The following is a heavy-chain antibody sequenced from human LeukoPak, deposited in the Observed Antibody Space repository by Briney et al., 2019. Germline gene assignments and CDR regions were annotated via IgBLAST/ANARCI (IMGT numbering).Heavy chain of an antibody. CDR1: GGSISSSNW. V-gene: IGHV4-4*02. D-gene: IGHD1-1*01. CDR2: IYYSGST. Sequence: SGTLSLTCAVSGGSISSSNWWSWVRQPPGKGLEWIGYIYYSGSTNYNPSLKSRVTISVDTSKNQFSLKLSSVTAADTAVYYCARQAGTTGRRAFDIWGQGTMVTVSS. J-gene: IGHJ3*02. CDR3: ARQAGTTGRRAFDI.